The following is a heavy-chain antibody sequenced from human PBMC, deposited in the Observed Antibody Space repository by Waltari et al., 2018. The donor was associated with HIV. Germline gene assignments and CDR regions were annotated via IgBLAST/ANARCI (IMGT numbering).Heavy chain of an antibody. D-gene: IGHD3-3*01. CDR2: ISYDGSNK. V-gene: IGHV3-30*18. CDR1: GFPFTSYG. J-gene: IGHJ6*02. CDR3: AKDARFLDLDYYYGMDV. Sequence: QVQLVESGGGVVQPGRSLRPPCAAYGFPFTSYGMHRVRQAPGKGLEWVAVISYDGSNKYYADSVKGRFTISRDNSKNTLYLQMNSLRAEDTAVYYCAKDARFLDLDYYYGMDVWGQGTTVTVSS.